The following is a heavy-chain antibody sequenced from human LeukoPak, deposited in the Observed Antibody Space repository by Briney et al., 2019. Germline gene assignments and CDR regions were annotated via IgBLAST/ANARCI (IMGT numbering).Heavy chain of an antibody. D-gene: IGHD6-19*01. V-gene: IGHV4-4*07. CDR2: ISITEGT. Sequence: KASETLSLTCSVSGGSVNTYYWSWIRQSAGKGLEWIGRISITEGTNYNPSLKNRVSMSVDASKNQVSLKLGSVTAADTAVYYCARLRRDINDWYADDCWGQGTLVTVSS. CDR3: ARLRRDINDWYADDC. J-gene: IGHJ4*02. CDR1: GGSVNTYY.